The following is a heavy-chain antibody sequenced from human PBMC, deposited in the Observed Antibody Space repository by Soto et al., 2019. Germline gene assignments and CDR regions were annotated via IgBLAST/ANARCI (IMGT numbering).Heavy chain of an antibody. J-gene: IGHJ4*01. V-gene: IGHV3-7*01. CDR2: IKQDGSEK. CDR3: ARVAYGNGWIFDH. Sequence: PGGSLRLSCAASGFTFSSYWMSWVRQAPGRGLEWVANIKQDGSEKYYVDSVKGRFTISRDNAKNSLQLQMNSLRAEDTAIYFCARVAYGNGWIFDHWGQGTLVTVSS. D-gene: IGHD6-19*01. CDR1: GFTFSSYW.